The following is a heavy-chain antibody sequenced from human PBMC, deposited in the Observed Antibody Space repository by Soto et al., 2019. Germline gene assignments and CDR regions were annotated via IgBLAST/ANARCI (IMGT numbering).Heavy chain of an antibody. CDR2: IIPIFGTA. CDR1: GGTFSSYA. V-gene: IGHV1-69*13. Sequence: SVKVSCKASGGTFSSYAISWVRQAPGQGLEWMGGIIPIFGTANYAQKFQGRVTITADESTSTAYMELSSLRSEDTAVYYCARVVTMVRGVIHYYYYGMDVWGQGTTVTVSS. J-gene: IGHJ6*02. D-gene: IGHD3-10*01. CDR3: ARVVTMVRGVIHYYYYGMDV.